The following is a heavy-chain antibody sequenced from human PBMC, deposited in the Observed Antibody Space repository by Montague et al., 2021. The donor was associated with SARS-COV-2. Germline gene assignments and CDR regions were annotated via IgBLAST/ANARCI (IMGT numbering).Heavy chain of an antibody. V-gene: IGHV4-34*01. CDR2: IDHSGST. Sequence: SETLSLTCAVYGGSFSGYDWSWIRQSPGKGLEWIGEIDHSGSTKYNPSLKSRLTLSVDTSKNQFSLKLSSVTAADTAVYYCARGRVEITMIAVAFTGGIYYYDYWGRGTLVTVSS. CDR1: GGSFSGYD. D-gene: IGHD3-22*01. CDR3: ARGRVEITMIAVAFTGGIYYYDY. J-gene: IGHJ4*02.